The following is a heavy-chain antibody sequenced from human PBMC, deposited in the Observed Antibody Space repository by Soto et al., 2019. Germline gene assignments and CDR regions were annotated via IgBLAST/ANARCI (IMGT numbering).Heavy chain of an antibody. Sequence: QVQLVQSGAEVKKPGASVKVSCKASGYTFTSYYMHWVRQAPGQGLEWMGIINPSGGSTSYAQKFQGRVTMTRDTSTSTVYMELSSLRSEDTAVYYCARPPLSGSGWSYFDYWGQGTLVTVSS. CDR3: ARPPLSGSGWSYFDY. D-gene: IGHD6-19*01. J-gene: IGHJ4*02. V-gene: IGHV1-46*01. CDR2: INPSGGST. CDR1: GYTFTSYY.